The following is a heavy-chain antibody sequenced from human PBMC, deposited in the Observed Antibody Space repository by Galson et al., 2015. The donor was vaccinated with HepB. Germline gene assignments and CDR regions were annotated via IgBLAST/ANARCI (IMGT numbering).Heavy chain of an antibody. V-gene: IGHV3-30*18. D-gene: IGHD2-15*01. J-gene: IGHJ6*02. Sequence: SLRLSCAASGFIFNNYDMHWVRQAPGKGLEWMAVIPNDGNHKYYVDSVKGRFTISRDNSKNTLFLQMNSLRAEDTAVYYCAKDRRHPKGLPQSDMDAWGQGTTVTVSS. CDR2: IPNDGNHK. CDR3: AKDRRHPKGLPQSDMDA. CDR1: GFIFNNYD.